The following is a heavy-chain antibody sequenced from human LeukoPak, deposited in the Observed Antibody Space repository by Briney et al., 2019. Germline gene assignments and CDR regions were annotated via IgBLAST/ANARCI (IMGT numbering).Heavy chain of an antibody. D-gene: IGHD5-24*01. J-gene: IGHJ2*01. CDR1: GFTFSTYW. Sequence: GGSLRLSCAASGFTFSTYWMSWLRQAPGKGLEWVANIKHDGSEKYYVDSVKGRFTISRDNDKNSLYLQMSSLRAEDTALYYCTRRAARWQFDLWGRGALLTVSS. CDR3: TRRAARWQFDL. V-gene: IGHV3-7*03. CDR2: IKHDGSEK.